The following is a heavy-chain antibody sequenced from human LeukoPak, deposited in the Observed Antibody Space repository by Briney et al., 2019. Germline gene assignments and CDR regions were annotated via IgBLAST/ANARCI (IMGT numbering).Heavy chain of an antibody. V-gene: IGHV4-30-4*01. J-gene: IGHJ4*02. Sequence: SETLSLTCTVSGGSISSGDYYWSWIRQPPGKGLEWIGYIYYSGSTYYNPSLKRRVTISVDTSKNQFSLKLSSVTAADTAVYYCARVVVMRGRWLVYWGQGTLVTVSS. CDR3: ARVVVMRGRWLVY. CDR2: IYYSGST. CDR1: GGSISSGDYY. D-gene: IGHD3-22*01.